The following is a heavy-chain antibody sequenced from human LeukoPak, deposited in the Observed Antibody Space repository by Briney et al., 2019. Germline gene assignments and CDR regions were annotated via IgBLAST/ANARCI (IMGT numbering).Heavy chain of an antibody. Sequence: GESLKISCKGSGYSFTSYWIAWVRQMPGKGLEWMGIISPGDSDTRYSPSFQGQVTISADKSITTAYLQWSSLKASDTAMYYCARRPPTTTLFGGDIWFDPWGQGTLVTVSS. D-gene: IGHD2-21*01. J-gene: IGHJ5*02. V-gene: IGHV5-51*01. CDR3: ARRPPTTTLFGGDIWFDP. CDR2: ISPGDSDT. CDR1: GYSFTSYW.